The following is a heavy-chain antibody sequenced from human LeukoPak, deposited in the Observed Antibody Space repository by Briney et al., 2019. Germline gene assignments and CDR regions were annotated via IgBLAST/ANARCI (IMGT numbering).Heavy chain of an antibody. CDR3: ARDGYDILTGYYVVFYI. Sequence: PGGSLRLSCAASGFAFSSYWMSWVRQAPGKGLEWVANIKQDGSEKYYVDSVKGRFTISRDNAKNSLYLQMNSLRAEDTAVYYCARDGYDILTGYYVVFYICGQKTMCTVSS. D-gene: IGHD3-9*01. J-gene: IGHJ3*02. V-gene: IGHV3-7*01. CDR2: IKQDGSEK. CDR1: GFAFSSYW.